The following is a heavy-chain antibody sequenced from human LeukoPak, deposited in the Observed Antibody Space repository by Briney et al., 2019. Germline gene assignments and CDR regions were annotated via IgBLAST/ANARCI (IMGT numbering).Heavy chain of an antibody. CDR2: TYYRSKWYN. CDR3: AKSGYDSEGYYYGMDV. V-gene: IGHV6-1*01. CDR1: GDSVSSNSAA. D-gene: IGHD5-12*01. J-gene: IGHJ6*02. Sequence: SQTLSLTCAISGDSVSSNSAARNWIRQSPSRGLEWLGRTYYRSKWYNDYAVSVKSRITINPDTSKNQFSLQLNSVTPEDTAVYYCAKSGYDSEGYYYGMDVWGQGTTVTVSS.